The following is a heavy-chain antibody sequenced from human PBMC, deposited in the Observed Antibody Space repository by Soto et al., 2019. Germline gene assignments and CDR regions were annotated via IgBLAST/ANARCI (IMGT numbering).Heavy chain of an antibody. CDR2: ISSSSTI. CDR1: GFTFSSYS. J-gene: IGHJ6*02. CDR3: ARDEYSSGWYPKNNYYYYGMDV. D-gene: IGHD6-19*01. V-gene: IGHV3-48*02. Sequence: GGSLRLSCAASGFTFSSYSMNWVRQAPGKGLEWVSYISSSSTIYYADSVKGRFTISRDNAKNSLYLQMNSLRDEDTAVYYCARDEYSSGWYPKNNYYYYGMDVWGQGTTVTVSS.